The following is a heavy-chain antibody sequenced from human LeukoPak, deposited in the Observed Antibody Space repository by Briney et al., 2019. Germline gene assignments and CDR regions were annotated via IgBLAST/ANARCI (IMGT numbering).Heavy chain of an antibody. CDR3: ARDIAVAGHSDAFDI. V-gene: IGHV4-39*07. J-gene: IGHJ3*02. Sequence: SETLSLTCTVSGGSISSSSYYWGWIRQPPGKGLEWIGSIYYSGSTYYNPSLKSRVTISVDTSKNQFSLKLSSVTAADTAVYYCARDIAVAGHSDAFDIWGQGTMVTVSS. D-gene: IGHD6-19*01. CDR2: IYYSGST. CDR1: GGSISSSSYY.